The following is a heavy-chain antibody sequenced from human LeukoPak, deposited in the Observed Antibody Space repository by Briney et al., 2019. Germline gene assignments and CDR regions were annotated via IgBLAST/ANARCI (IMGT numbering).Heavy chain of an antibody. CDR3: AKSDYVWGSYRYLSLSSYYFDY. CDR1: GFTVSSNY. D-gene: IGHD3-16*02. J-gene: IGHJ4*02. V-gene: IGHV3-23*01. CDR2: ISGSGGST. Sequence: GGSLRLSCAASGFTVSSNYMSWVRQAPGKGMEWVSAISGSGGSTYYADSVKGRFTISRDNSKNTLYLQMNSLRAEDTAVYYCAKSDYVWGSYRYLSLSSYYFDYWGQGTPVTVSS.